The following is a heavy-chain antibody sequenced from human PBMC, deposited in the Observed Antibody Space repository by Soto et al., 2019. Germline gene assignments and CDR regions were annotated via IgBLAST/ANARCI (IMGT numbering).Heavy chain of an antibody. CDR2: ISAYNGNT. CDR3: ARDPPPPDY. J-gene: IGHJ4*02. Sequence: QVQLVQSGAEVTKPGASVTVSCKASGYTFASYAISWMRQAPGQGIEWMGWISAYNGNTNYAQKLQGRVTMTPDTTTSTAYMELRSLRSDDTAVYYCARDPPPPDYWGQGTLVTVSS. V-gene: IGHV1-18*01. CDR1: GYTFASYA.